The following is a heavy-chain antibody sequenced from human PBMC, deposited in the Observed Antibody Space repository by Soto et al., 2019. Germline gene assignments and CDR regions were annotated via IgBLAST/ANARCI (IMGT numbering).Heavy chain of an antibody. CDR1: GGSISSYY. J-gene: IGHJ4*02. V-gene: IGHV4-59*01. CDR2: IYYSGST. Sequence: QVQLQESGPGLVKPSETLSLTCTVSGGSISSYYWSWIRQPPGKGLEWIGYIYYSGSTNYNPSLXDXVXTXXDTSKIQFSLQLSSVTAADTAVYYCARVWGYSFDYWGQGTLVTVSS. D-gene: IGHD3-16*01. CDR3: ARVWGYSFDY.